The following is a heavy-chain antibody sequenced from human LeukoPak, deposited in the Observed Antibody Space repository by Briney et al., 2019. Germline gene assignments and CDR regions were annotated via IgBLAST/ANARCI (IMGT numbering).Heavy chain of an antibody. CDR3: ARDSSSWSTYYMDV. J-gene: IGHJ6*03. CDR2: IYDSGST. Sequence: ASETLSLTCTVSGGSISSYYWSWIRQPPGKGLEWIGYIYDSGSTNYNPSLKSRVTISVDTSKNQFSLKLSSVTAADTAVYYCARDSSSWSTYYMDVWGKGTTVTISS. CDR1: GGSISSYY. V-gene: IGHV4-59*12. D-gene: IGHD6-13*01.